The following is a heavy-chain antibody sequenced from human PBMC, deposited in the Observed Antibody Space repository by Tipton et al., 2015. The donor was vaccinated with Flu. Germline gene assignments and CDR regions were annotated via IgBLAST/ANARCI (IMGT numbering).Heavy chain of an antibody. J-gene: IGHJ6*02. Sequence: TLSLTCTVSGGSINSDSYYWGWIRQTPGKGLQWIGSIYYTGTTSYNPSLQGRVTISADRSKNQFSLEMSSLTAADAAVYYCARPHTPCFYGMDVWGQGTTVTVSS. V-gene: IGHV4-39*07. CDR3: ARPHTPCFYGMDV. D-gene: IGHD2-15*01. CDR1: GGSINSDSYY. CDR2: IYYTGTT.